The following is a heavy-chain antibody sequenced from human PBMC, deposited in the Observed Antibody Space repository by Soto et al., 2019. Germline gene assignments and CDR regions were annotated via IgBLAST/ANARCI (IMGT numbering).Heavy chain of an antibody. CDR3: ARGSRIAVAGTFINY. V-gene: IGHV1-2*02. Sequence: ASVKVSCKASGYTFTGYYMHWVRQAPGQGLEWMGWINPNSGGTNYAQKFQGRVTMTRDTSISTAYMELSRLRSDDTAVYYCARGSRIAVAGTFINYWGQGTLVTVSS. J-gene: IGHJ4*02. D-gene: IGHD6-19*01. CDR1: GYTFTGYY. CDR2: INPNSGGT.